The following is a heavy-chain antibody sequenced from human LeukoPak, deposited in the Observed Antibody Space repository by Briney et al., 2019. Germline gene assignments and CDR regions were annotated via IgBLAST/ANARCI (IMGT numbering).Heavy chain of an antibody. Sequence: GASVKVSCKASGYTFINYGISWVRQAPGQGLEWMGWINPNSGGTNYAQKFQGRVTMTRDTSISTAYMELSRLRSDDTAVYYCARLYYDSSGYYYDYYYYGMDVWGQGTTVTVSS. V-gene: IGHV1-2*02. CDR3: ARLYYDSSGYYYDYYYYGMDV. J-gene: IGHJ6*02. D-gene: IGHD3-22*01. CDR1: GYTFINYG. CDR2: INPNSGGT.